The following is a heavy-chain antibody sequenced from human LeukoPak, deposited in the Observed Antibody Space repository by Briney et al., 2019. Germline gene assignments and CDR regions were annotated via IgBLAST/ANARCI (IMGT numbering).Heavy chain of an antibody. CDR2: INTVSSYI. V-gene: IGHV3-21*06. J-gene: IGHJ4*02. Sequence: AGGSLRLSCAASGFSFSSYSFNWVRQAPGKGLEWVSSINTVSSYIYYADSLKGRFTISRDNAKNSVYLQMDSLRAEDSAVYYCARLRRNTDSSGFFYYYDYWGQGTLVTVPS. CDR3: ARLRRNTDSSGFFYYYDY. D-gene: IGHD3-22*01. CDR1: GFSFSSYS.